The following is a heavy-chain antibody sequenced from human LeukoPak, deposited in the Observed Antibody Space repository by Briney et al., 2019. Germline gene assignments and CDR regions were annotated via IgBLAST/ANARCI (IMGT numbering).Heavy chain of an antibody. CDR2: IYSGGST. J-gene: IGHJ4*02. CDR3: AKDLQANVDTAMY. Sequence: GGSLRLSCAASGFTFSSYSMNWVRQAPGKGLEWVSVIYSGGSTYYADSVKGRFTISRDNSKNTLYLQMNSLRAEDTAVYYCAKDLQANVDTAMYWGQGTLVTVSS. CDR1: GFTFSSYS. V-gene: IGHV3-23*03. D-gene: IGHD5-18*01.